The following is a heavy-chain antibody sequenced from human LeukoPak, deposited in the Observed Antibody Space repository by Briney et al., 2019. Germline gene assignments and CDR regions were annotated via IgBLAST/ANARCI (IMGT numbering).Heavy chain of an antibody. CDR1: GYSFISYW. V-gene: IGHV5-51*01. D-gene: IGHD2-15*01. CDR2: IYPGDSDT. J-gene: IGHJ4*02. Sequence: GESLKISSKGSGYSFISYWIGWGRQMPGKGLEWMGIIYPGDSDTRYSPSFQGQVTISADKSISTAYLQWSSLKASDTAMYYCARQKYCSGDSCSFFYFDYWGQGTLVTVSS. CDR3: ARQKYCSGDSCSFFYFDY.